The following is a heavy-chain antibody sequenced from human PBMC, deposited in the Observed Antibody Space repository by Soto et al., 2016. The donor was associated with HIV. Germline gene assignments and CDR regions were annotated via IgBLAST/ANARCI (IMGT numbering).Heavy chain of an antibody. V-gene: IGHV4-39*01. D-gene: IGHD6-6*01. CDR3: ARRGVAARSPXFDY. CDR2: IYYSGST. CDR1: GGSISSNSYY. Sequence: QLQLQESGPGLVKPSETLSLTCTVSGGSISSNSYYWGWIRQPPGKGLEWIGSIYYSGSTYYNSSLKSRVTISVDTSKNQFSLKLSSVTAADTAVYYCARRGVAARSPXFDYWGQGTLVHRLL. J-gene: IGHJ4*02.